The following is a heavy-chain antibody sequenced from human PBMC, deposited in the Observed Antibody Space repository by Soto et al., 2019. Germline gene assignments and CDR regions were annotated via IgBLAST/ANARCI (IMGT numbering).Heavy chain of an antibody. CDR3: ARSFVVVVPAAHGVGNWFDP. CDR1: GGSISSGGYY. V-gene: IGHV4-31*03. J-gene: IGHJ5*02. CDR2: IYYSGST. D-gene: IGHD2-2*01. Sequence: QVQLQESGPGLVKPSQTLSLTCTVSGGSISSGGYYWSWIRQHPGKGLEWIGYIYYSGSTYYNPSLKSRVTISVDTSKNQFSLKLSSVTAADTAVYYCARSFVVVVPAAHGVGNWFDPWDQGTLDTVSS.